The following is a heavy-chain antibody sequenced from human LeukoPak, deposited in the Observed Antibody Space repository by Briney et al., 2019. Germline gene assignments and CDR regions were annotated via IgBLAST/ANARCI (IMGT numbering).Heavy chain of an antibody. CDR3: ARDNPVDYYNNYGMDV. CDR2: ISYDGSDK. J-gene: IGHJ6*02. V-gene: IGHV3-30*04. CDR1: GFTFSSFA. Sequence: GSLRLSCAASGFTFSSFAMHWVRQAPVKGLEWVAVISYDGSDKHYADSVKGRFTISRDNSKNTLYLQMNSLRTEDTAVYYCARDNPVDYYNNYGMDVWGQGITVTVSS.